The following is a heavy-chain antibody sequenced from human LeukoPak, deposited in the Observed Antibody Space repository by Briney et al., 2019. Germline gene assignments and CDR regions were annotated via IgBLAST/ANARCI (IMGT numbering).Heavy chain of an antibody. J-gene: IGHJ4*02. V-gene: IGHV1-18*01. CDR3: ATQYSSSWYGGGPYYFDY. CDR2: ISAYNGNT. D-gene: IGHD6-13*01. Sequence: GASVKVSCKASGYTFTSYGISWVRQAPGQGLEWMGWISAYNGNTNYAQKLQGRVTMTTDTSTSTAYMELRSLRSDDTAVYYGATQYSSSWYGGGPYYFDYWGQGTLVTVSS. CDR1: GYTFTSYG.